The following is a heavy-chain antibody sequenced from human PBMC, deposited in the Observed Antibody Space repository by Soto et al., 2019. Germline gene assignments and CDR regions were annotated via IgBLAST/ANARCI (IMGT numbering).Heavy chain of an antibody. CDR2: IKQDGSEK. D-gene: IGHD2-2*01. J-gene: IGHJ6*02. Sequence: GGSLRLSCAASGFNFCSYWMSWVRQAPGKGLEWVANIKQDGSEKYYVDSVKGRFTISRDNAKNSLYLQMNSLRAEDTAVYYCARDPSIVLVPAATYYYYYYGMDVWGQGTTVTVSS. CDR3: ARDPSIVLVPAATYYYYYYGMDV. V-gene: IGHV3-7*01. CDR1: GFNFCSYW.